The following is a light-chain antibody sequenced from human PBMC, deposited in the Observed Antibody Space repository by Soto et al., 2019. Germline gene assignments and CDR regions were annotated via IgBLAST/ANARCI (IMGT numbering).Light chain of an antibody. CDR3: QQYGTSSRT. CDR2: GAS. CDR1: QSIGSNY. V-gene: IGKV3-20*01. Sequence: EIVLTQSPGTLSLSPGERATLSCRASQSIGSNYLAWYQQKPGQAPRLLISGASRRATGIPDWFSGSGSGTYFTLTIRRLEPEDFALYYCQQYGTSSRTFGKGTRLEIK. J-gene: IGKJ5*01.